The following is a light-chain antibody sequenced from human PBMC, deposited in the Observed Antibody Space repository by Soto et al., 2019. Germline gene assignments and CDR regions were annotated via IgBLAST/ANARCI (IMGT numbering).Light chain of an antibody. V-gene: IGKV3-11*02. CDR2: DAS. Sequence: EILLAQSPATLSLSPGERATLSCKASQDVSIFLAWYQQKPGQAPRLLIHDASNRATGVPARFSGSGSGRYFSLTITSLEPEDFAVYYGQQRSTWLCTFGQGTKLEV. J-gene: IGKJ2*02. CDR3: QQRSTWLCT. CDR1: QDVSIF.